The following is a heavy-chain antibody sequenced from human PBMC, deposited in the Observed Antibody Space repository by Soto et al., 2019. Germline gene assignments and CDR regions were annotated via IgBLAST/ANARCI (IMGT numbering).Heavy chain of an antibody. V-gene: IGHV4-59*01. CDR2: IYYSGST. Sequence: PSETLSLTCTVSGGSISSYYWSWIRQPPGKGLEWIGYIYYSGSTNYNPSPKSRVTISVDTSKNQFSLKLSSVTAADTAVYYCARVGFGELLLDYWGQGTLVTVSS. CDR1: GGSISSYY. D-gene: IGHD3-10*01. CDR3: ARVGFGELLLDY. J-gene: IGHJ4*02.